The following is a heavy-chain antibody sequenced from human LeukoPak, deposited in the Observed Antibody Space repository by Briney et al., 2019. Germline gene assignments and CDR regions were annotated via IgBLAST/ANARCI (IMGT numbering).Heavy chain of an antibody. J-gene: IGHJ4*02. CDR2: IYPGDSDT. CDR1: GYSFTSYW. Sequence: GESLKISCKGSGYSFTSYWIGWVRQMPGKGLEWMGIIYPGDSDTRYSPSFRGQVTISADKSISTAYLQWSSLKASDTAMYYCASPIAAAGLYFDYWGQGTLVTVSS. D-gene: IGHD6-13*01. CDR3: ASPIAAAGLYFDY. V-gene: IGHV5-51*01.